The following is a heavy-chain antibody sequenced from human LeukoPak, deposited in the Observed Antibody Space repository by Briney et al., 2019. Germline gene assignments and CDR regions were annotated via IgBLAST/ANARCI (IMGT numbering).Heavy chain of an antibody. CDR3: ARENPLTVTTNWFDP. CDR1: GYSISSGYY. J-gene: IGHJ5*02. Sequence: PSETLSLTCTVSGYSISSGYYWGWIRQPPGKGLEWIGTISHRGYIYHNPSFKSRVTISVDTSKNQFSLKLSSVTAADTAVYYCARENPLTVTTNWFDPWGQGTLVTVSS. V-gene: IGHV4-38-2*02. D-gene: IGHD4-17*01. CDR2: ISHRGYI.